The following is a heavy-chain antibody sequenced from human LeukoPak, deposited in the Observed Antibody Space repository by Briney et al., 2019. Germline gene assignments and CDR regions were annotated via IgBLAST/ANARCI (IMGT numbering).Heavy chain of an antibody. Sequence: SETLSLTCTVSGGSISSSSYYWGWIRQPPGKGLEWIGSIYYSGSTYYNPSLKSRVTISVDTSKNQFSLKLSSVTAADTAVYYCASYSGSSAPGIDYRGQGTLVTVSS. CDR3: ASYSGSSAPGIDY. CDR1: GGSISSSSYY. V-gene: IGHV4-39*07. J-gene: IGHJ4*02. D-gene: IGHD1-26*01. CDR2: IYYSGST.